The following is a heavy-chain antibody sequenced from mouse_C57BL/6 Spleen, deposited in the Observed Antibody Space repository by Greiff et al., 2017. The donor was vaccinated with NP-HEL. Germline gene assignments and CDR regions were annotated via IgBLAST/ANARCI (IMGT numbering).Heavy chain of an antibody. D-gene: IGHD2-2*01. CDR1: GYTFTGYW. V-gene: IGHV1-9*01. CDR2: ILPGSGST. Sequence: VQVVESGAELMKPGASVKLSCKATGYTFTGYWIEWVKQRPGHGLEWIGEILPGSGSTNYNEKFKGKATFTADTSSNTAYMQLSSLTTEDSAIYYCARSKGIYYGYDVYYAMDYWGQGTSVTVSS. CDR3: ARSKGIYYGYDVYYAMDY. J-gene: IGHJ4*01.